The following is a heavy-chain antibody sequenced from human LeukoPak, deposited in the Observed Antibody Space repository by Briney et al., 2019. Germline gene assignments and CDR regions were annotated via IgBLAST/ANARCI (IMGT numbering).Heavy chain of an antibody. Sequence: GRSLRLSCAASGFIFSNYGMHWVRQAPGKGLEWVAVIWYDGSNKYYADSVKGRFTISRDNSKNRVYLQMNSLRVEDTAVYHCAQQDGDWGQGTLVTVSS. V-gene: IGHV3-33*06. J-gene: IGHJ4*02. CDR2: IWYDGSNK. CDR3: AQQDGD. CDR1: GFIFSNYG.